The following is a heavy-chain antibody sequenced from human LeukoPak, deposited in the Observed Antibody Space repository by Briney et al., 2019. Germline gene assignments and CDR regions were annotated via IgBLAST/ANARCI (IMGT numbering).Heavy chain of an antibody. CDR3: ARRAGEYSHPDDY. CDR2: IRYDGSNK. Sequence: GGSLRLSCAASGFTFSSYGMHWVRQAPGKGLEWVAFIRYDGSNKYYADSVKGRFTISRDNSKNTLYLQMNSLRAEDTAVYYCARRAGEYSHPDDYWGQGTLVTVSS. J-gene: IGHJ4*02. D-gene: IGHD4-17*01. CDR1: GFTFSSYG. V-gene: IGHV3-30*02.